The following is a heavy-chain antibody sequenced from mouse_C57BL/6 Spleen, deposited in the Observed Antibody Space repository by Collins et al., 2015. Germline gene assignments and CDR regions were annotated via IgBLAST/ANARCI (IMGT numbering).Heavy chain of an antibody. D-gene: IGHD2-4*01. J-gene: IGHJ2*01. CDR2: IYWDDDK. Sequence: QVTLKESGPGILQSSQTLSLTCSFSGFSLSTSGMGVSWIRQPSGKGLEWLAHIYWDDDKRYNPSLKSRLTISKDTSRNQVFLKITSVDTADTATYYCARSSYDYDGGETTYFDYWGQGTTLTVSS. CDR1: GFSLSTSGMG. CDR3: ARSSYDYDGGETTYFDY. V-gene: IGHV8-12*01.